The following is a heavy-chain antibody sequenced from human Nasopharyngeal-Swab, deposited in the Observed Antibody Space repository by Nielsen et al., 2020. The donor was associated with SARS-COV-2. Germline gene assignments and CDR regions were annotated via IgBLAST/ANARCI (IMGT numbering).Heavy chain of an antibody. D-gene: IGHD5-18*01. CDR1: GFTFSSYS. CDR2: ISSSSSTI. J-gene: IGHJ6*02. V-gene: IGHV3-48*02. CDR3: ARGETAIAKYYYYGMDV. Sequence: GESLKISCAASGFTFSSYSMNWVRQAPGKGLEWFSYISSSSSTIYYADSVKGRFTISRDNAKNSLYLQMNSLRDEDTAVYYCARGETAIAKYYYYGMDVWGQGTTVTVSS.